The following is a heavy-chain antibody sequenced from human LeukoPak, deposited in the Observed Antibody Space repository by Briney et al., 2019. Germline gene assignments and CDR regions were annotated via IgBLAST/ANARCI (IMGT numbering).Heavy chain of an antibody. CDR3: AKDITNDYGDLGLDY. Sequence: QPGGSLRLSCAASGFTFDDYAMHWVRQAPGKGLEWVSGISWNSGSIGYADSVKGRFTISRDNAKNSLYLQMNSLRAEDMALYYCAKDITNDYGDLGLDYWGQGTLVTVSS. CDR2: ISWNSGSI. V-gene: IGHV3-9*03. CDR1: GFTFDDYA. J-gene: IGHJ4*02. D-gene: IGHD4-17*01.